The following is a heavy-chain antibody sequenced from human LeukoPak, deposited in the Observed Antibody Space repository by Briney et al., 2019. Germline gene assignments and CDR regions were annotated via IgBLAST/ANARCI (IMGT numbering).Heavy chain of an antibody. Sequence: PGGSLRLSCAASGFTFSDYYMSWIRQAPGKGLEWVAVISHDGSNKYYADSVQGRFTISRDNSRNTLYLQMNSLRAEDTAVYYCARDQSKGNSVCDSWGQGTLVTVSS. J-gene: IGHJ4*02. CDR3: ARDQSKGNSVCDS. CDR1: GFTFSDYY. V-gene: IGHV3-30*01. D-gene: IGHD5/OR15-5a*01. CDR2: ISHDGSNK.